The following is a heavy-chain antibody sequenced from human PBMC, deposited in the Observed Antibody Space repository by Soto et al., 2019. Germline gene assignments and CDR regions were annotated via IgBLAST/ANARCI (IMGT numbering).Heavy chain of an antibody. CDR1: GGTFSSYT. CDR2: IIPILGIA. CDR3: ARQGVVLLWFGEGAGLGGMDV. D-gene: IGHD3-10*01. Sequence: QVQLVQSGAEVKKPGSSVKVSCKASGGTFSSYTISWVRQAPGQGLEWMGRIIPILGIANYAQKFQGRVTITADKSTSTAYMELSSLRSEDTAVYYCARQGVVLLWFGEGAGLGGMDVWGQGTTVTVSS. J-gene: IGHJ6*02. V-gene: IGHV1-69*02.